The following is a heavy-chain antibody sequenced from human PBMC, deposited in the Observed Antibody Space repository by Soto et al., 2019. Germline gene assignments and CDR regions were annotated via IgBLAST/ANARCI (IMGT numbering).Heavy chain of an antibody. J-gene: IGHJ4*02. CDR2: IYYSGST. V-gene: IGHV4-39*01. Sequence: PSETLALTCTVSGGSISSSSYYWGWIRQPPGKGLEWIGSIYYSGSTYYNPSLKSRVTISVDTSKNQFSLKLSSVTAADTAVYYCARQGTMVRGVISFWDYWGQGTLVTVSS. CDR3: ARQGTMVRGVISFWDY. CDR1: GGSISSSSYY. D-gene: IGHD3-10*01.